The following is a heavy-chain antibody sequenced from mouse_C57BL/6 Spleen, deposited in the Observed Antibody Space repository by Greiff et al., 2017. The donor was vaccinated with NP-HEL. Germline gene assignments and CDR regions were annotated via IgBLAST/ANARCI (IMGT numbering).Heavy chain of an antibody. CDR2: INPYNGGT. V-gene: IGHV1-19*01. CDR3: ARGYYGSSYYDY. CDR1: GYTFTDYY. J-gene: IGHJ2*01. Sequence: EVKLMESGPVLVKPGASVKMSCKASGYTFTDYYMNWVKQSHGKSLEWIGVINPYNGGTSYNQKFKGKATLTVDKSSSTAYMELNSLTSEDSAVYYCARGYYGSSYYDYWGQGTTLTVSS. D-gene: IGHD1-1*01.